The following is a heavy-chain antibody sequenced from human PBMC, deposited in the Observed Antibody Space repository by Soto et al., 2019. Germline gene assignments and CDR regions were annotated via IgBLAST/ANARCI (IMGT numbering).Heavy chain of an antibody. D-gene: IGHD4-17*01. J-gene: IGHJ4*02. CDR1: GGSISSSSYY. V-gene: IGHV4-39*01. CDR3: ARLSKNYGDYD. Sequence: QLQLQESGPGLVKPSETLSLTCTVSGGSISSSSYYWGWIRQPPGKGLEWIGSIYYSGSTYYNPSLKSRVTISVDTSKNQFSLKLSSVTAADTAVYYFARLSKNYGDYDWGQGTLVTVSS. CDR2: IYYSGST.